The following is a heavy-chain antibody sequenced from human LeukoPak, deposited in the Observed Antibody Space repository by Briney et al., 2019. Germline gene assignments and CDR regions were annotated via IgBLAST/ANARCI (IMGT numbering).Heavy chain of an antibody. D-gene: IGHD5-24*01. CDR2: IKQDGSEK. CDR1: GFTFSNFW. J-gene: IGHJ4*02. V-gene: IGHV3-7*01. Sequence: GGSLRLSCGASGFTFSNFWMSWVRQAPGKGLEGVANIKQDGSEKYYVDSVKGRFTISRDNAKNSLYLQMNSLRAEDTAVYYCARDRYAVEMATISPIDYWGQGTLVTVSS. CDR3: ARDRYAVEMATISPIDY.